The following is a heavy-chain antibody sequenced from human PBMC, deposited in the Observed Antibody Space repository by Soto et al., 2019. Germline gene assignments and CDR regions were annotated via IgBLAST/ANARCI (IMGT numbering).Heavy chain of an antibody. D-gene: IGHD3-3*01. CDR3: ARARLGGDFWSGNYYYYGMDV. J-gene: IGHJ6*02. CDR1: GFTFSSYW. CDR2: IKQDGSEK. V-gene: IGHV3-7*05. Sequence: PGGSLRLSCAASGFTFSSYWMSWVRQAPGKGLEWVANIKQDGSEKYYVDSVKGRFTISRDNAKNSLYLQMNSLRAEDTAVYYCARARLGGDFWSGNYYYYGMDVWGQGTTVTVSS.